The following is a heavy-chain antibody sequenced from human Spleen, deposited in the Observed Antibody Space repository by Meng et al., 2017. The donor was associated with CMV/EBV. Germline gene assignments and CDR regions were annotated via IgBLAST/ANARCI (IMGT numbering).Heavy chain of an antibody. V-gene: IGHV7-4-1*01. J-gene: IGHJ6*02. D-gene: IGHD2-15*01. CDR2: INTNTGNP. CDR1: GYTFTSYA. Sequence: ASVKVSCKASGYTFTSYAMNWVRQAPGQGLEWMGWINTNTGNPTYAQGFTGRFDFSLDTSVSTAYLQICSLKAEDTAMYYCARTPTLSDAAEDYYYYGMDVWGQGTMVTVSS. CDR3: ARTPTLSDAAEDYYYYGMDV.